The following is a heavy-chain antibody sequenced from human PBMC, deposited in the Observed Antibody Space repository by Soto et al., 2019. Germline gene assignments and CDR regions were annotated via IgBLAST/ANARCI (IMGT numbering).Heavy chain of an antibody. Sequence: GGSLRLSCAASGFTFSSYEMNWVRQAPGKGLEWVSYISSSGSTIYYADSVKGRLTISRDNAKNSLYLQMNSLRAEDTAVYYCASGSYYYYYGMDVWGQGTTVTVSS. CDR1: GFTFSSYE. J-gene: IGHJ6*02. V-gene: IGHV3-48*03. CDR2: ISSSGSTI. CDR3: ASGSYYYYYGMDV.